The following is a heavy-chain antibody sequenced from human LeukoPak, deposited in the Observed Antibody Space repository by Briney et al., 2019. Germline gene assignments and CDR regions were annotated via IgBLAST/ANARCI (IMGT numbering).Heavy chain of an antibody. D-gene: IGHD3-22*01. J-gene: IGHJ4*02. CDR3: ARDPYYYDSSGYSYYFDY. Sequence: SETLSLTCTVSGYSISSGYYWGWIRPPPGKGLEWIGSIYHSGSTYYNPSLKSRVTISVDTSKNQFSLKLSSVTAADTAVYYCARDPYYYDSSGYSYYFDYWGQGTLVTVSS. V-gene: IGHV4-38-2*02. CDR1: GYSISSGYY. CDR2: IYHSGST.